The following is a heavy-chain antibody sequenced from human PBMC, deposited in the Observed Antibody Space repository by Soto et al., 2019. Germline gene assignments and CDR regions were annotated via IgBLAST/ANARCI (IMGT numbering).Heavy chain of an antibody. Sequence: SETLSLTCTVSGGSISSSSYYWGWIRQPPGKGLEWIGTISYSGSTYYNQSLKSRVTISVDTSKNQYSLKLSSVTAADTAVYYCARHSGSKSGSSWFSSSWSYYWGQGTLVTVSS. J-gene: IGHJ4*02. V-gene: IGHV4-39*01. D-gene: IGHD6-13*01. CDR3: ARHSGSKSGSSWFSSSWSYY. CDR1: GGSISSSSYY. CDR2: ISYSGST.